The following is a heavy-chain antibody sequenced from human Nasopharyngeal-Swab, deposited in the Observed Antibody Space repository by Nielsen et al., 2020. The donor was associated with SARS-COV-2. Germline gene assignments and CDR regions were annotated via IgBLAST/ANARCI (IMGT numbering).Heavy chain of an antibody. CDR3: ARGGITMVRGVIAGAQPHYYYYMDV. V-gene: IGHV4-34*01. Sequence: SRPRPGKGLDWIGEINHSGSTNYNPSLKSRVTISVDTSKNQFSLKLSSVTAADTAVYYCARGGITMVRGVIAGAQPHYYYYMDVWGKGTTVTVSS. D-gene: IGHD3-10*01. J-gene: IGHJ6*03. CDR2: INHSGST.